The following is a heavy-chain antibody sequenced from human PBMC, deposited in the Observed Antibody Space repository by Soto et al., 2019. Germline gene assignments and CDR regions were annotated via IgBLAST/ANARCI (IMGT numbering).Heavy chain of an antibody. V-gene: IGHV4-39*01. CDR1: GGSISSSTYY. CDR2: MYYTGNK. J-gene: IGHJ5*02. Sequence: LSLTCTVSGGSISSSTYYWDWIRQPPGKGLEWIGAMYYTGNKNYNPSLESRATMSVDTSKNQFSLKLSSVTPTDTAVYYCARRSSSSLGSLFDPWGRGSPVTSPQ. D-gene: IGHD6-6*01. CDR3: ARRSSSSLGSLFDP.